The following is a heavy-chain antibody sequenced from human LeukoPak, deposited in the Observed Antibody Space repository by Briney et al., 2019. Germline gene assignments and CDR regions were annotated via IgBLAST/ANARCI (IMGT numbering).Heavy chain of an antibody. CDR2: ISGRGTET. Sequence: GGSLRLSCAITFKNYAVTWVRQAPGKGLEWVSSISGRGTETYYADSVKGRFTISRDNAKNSLYLQMNSLRAEDTAVYYCARGGSASSSYFDYWGQGTLVTVSS. V-gene: IGHV3-21*01. J-gene: IGHJ4*02. D-gene: IGHD6-6*01. CDR3: ARGGSASSSYFDY. CDR1: TFKNYA.